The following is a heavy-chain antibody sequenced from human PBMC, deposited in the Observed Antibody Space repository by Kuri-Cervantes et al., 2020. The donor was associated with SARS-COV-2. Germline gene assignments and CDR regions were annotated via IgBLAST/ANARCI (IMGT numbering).Heavy chain of an antibody. J-gene: IGHJ4*02. V-gene: IGHV3-7*01. CDR3: IVVVPAAFDY. Sequence: GESLKISCAASGFTFSNYWMTWVRQAPGKGLEWVANIKEDGNEKYYVDSVKGRFTISRDNAKNLLYLEMNSLRGEDTAVYYCIVVVPAAFDYWGQGTLVTVSS. CDR1: GFTFSNYW. CDR2: IKEDGNEK. D-gene: IGHD2-2*01.